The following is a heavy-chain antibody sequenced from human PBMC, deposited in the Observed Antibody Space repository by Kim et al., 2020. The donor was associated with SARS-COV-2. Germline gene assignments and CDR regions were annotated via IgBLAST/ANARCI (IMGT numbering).Heavy chain of an antibody. Sequence: STSYAQNFQGRVTMTRATSTSTVYMELSSLRSEDTAVYYCARDGSGNHDYWGQGTLVTVSS. CDR3: ARDGSGNHDY. D-gene: IGHD3-10*01. V-gene: IGHV1-46*01. CDR2: ST. J-gene: IGHJ4*02.